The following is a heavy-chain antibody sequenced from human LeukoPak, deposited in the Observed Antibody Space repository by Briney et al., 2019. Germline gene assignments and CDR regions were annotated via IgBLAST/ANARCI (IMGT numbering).Heavy chain of an antibody. D-gene: IGHD4-17*01. CDR3: ARDRGDYGDFLDY. CDR2: IWYDGSNK. CDR1: GFTFSSYG. Sequence: GRSLRLSCAASGFTFSSYGMHWVRQAPGKGLEWVAVIWYDGSNKYYADSVKGRFTISRDNSKNTLYLQMNSLRAEDTAVYYCARDRGDYGDFLDYWGQGTLVTVSS. J-gene: IGHJ4*02. V-gene: IGHV3-33*08.